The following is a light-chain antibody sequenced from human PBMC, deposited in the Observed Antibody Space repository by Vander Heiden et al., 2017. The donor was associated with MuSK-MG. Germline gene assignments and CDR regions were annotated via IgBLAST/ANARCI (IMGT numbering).Light chain of an antibody. J-gene: IGKJ3*01. V-gene: IGKV3-20*01. CDR2: GAS. CDR3: QQYGSSYT. CDR1: QTVSSNC. Sequence: EIVSTQSPGTLSLSPGERATLSCRASQTVSSNCLAWYQQKPGQPPRLLIYGASNRATGIPDRFSGSGSGTDFTLTISRLEPEDLAVYYCQQYGSSYTFGPGTKVDIK.